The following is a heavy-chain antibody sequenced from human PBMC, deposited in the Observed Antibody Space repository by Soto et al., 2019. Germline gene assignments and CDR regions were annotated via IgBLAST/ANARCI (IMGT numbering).Heavy chain of an antibody. V-gene: IGHV1-69*06. Sequence: VASVKVSCKASGGTFSSYAISWVRQAPGQGLEWMGGIIPIFGTANYAQKFQGRVAITADKSTSTAYMELSSLRSEDTAVYYCARGLGSGWYYYGMDVWGQGTTGIVSS. CDR3: ARGLGSGWYYYGMDV. CDR1: GGTFSSYA. D-gene: IGHD6-19*01. J-gene: IGHJ6*02. CDR2: IIPIFGTA.